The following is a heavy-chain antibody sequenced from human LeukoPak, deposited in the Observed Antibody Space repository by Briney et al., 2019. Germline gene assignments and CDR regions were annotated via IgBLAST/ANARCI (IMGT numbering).Heavy chain of an antibody. V-gene: IGHV4-59*01. CDR1: GGSISSYY. J-gene: IGHJ3*02. Sequence: SETLSLTCTVSGGSISSYYWSWIRQPPGKGLEWIGYICYSGSTNYNPSLKSRVTISVDTSKNQFSLKLSSVTAADTAVYYCARDPSPLDAFDIWGQGTMVTVSS. CDR3: ARDPSPLDAFDI. CDR2: ICYSGST.